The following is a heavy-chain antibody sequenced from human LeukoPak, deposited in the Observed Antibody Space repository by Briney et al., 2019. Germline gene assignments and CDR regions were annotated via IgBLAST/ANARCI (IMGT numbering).Heavy chain of an antibody. Sequence: GGSLRLSCAASGFTFRDYNMNWVRQAPGEGLEWVSYITDSGSTIHYADSVNGRLTISRDNAKNSLYLQMNSLRAEDSAVYYCARSIGLTGGGVDVWGRGTTVTVSS. V-gene: IGHV3-11*01. D-gene: IGHD3-9*01. CDR2: ITDSGSTI. CDR1: GFTFRDYN. CDR3: ARSIGLTGGGVDV. J-gene: IGHJ6*02.